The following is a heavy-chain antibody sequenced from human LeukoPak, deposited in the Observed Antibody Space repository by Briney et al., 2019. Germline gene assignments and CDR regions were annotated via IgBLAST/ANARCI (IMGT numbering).Heavy chain of an antibody. CDR2: ISSSSSYI. V-gene: IGHV3-21*01. CDR3: ARDPTSYYYDSSGYYLDYFDH. Sequence: SGGSLRLSCAASGFTFSSYIMNWVRQAPGKGLEWVSSISSSSSYIYYADSVKGRFTISRDNAKNSLYLQMNSLRAEDTAVYYCARDPTSYYYDSSGYYLDYFDHWGQGTLVTVSS. CDR1: GFTFSSYI. D-gene: IGHD3-22*01. J-gene: IGHJ4*02.